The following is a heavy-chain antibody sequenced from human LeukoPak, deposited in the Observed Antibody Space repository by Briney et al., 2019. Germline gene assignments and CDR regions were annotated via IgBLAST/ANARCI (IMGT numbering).Heavy chain of an antibody. D-gene: IGHD3-9*01. CDR3: ARLRYFDY. Sequence: SETLSLTYAVYGGSFSGYYWSWIRQPPGKGLEWIGEINHSGSTNYNPSLKSRVTISVDTSKNQFSLKLSSVTAADTAVYYCARLRYFDYWGQGTLVTVSS. J-gene: IGHJ4*02. V-gene: IGHV4-34*01. CDR2: INHSGST. CDR1: GGSFSGYY.